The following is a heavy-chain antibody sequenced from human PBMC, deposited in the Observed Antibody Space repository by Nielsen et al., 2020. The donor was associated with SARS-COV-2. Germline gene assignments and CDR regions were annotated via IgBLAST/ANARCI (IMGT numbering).Heavy chain of an antibody. CDR3: ARSSGWYDYYYGMDV. CDR2: IKQDGSEK. V-gene: IGHV3-7*01. Sequence: GESLKISCAASGFTFSSYWMSWVRQAPGKGLEWVANIKQDGSEKYYVDSVKGRFTISRDNVKNSLYLQMNSLRAEDTAVYYCARSSGWYDYYYGMDVWGQGTTVTVSS. J-gene: IGHJ6*02. D-gene: IGHD6-19*01. CDR1: GFTFSSYW.